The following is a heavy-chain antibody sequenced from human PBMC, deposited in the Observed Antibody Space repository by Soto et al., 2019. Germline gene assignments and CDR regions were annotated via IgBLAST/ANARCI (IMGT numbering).Heavy chain of an antibody. CDR3: ARSRNQWLALSPSWLDP. J-gene: IGHJ5*02. V-gene: IGHV1-69*01. D-gene: IGHD6-19*01. CDR1: GGTFNSYI. CDR2: IIPTFGTT. Sequence: QVHLVQSGAEVKKPGSSVKVSCKASGGTFNSYIVTWVRQAPGQGLEWMGGIIPTFGTTIYAEKFQGRVTITADESSSTAYMELSSLTSDDSAVYYCARSRNQWLALSPSWLDPWGPGTRVTVSS.